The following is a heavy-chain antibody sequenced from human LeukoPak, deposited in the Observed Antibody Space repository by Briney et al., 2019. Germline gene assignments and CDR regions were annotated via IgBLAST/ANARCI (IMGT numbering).Heavy chain of an antibody. Sequence: SETLSLTCTVSGGSTSTGGYYWGWIRQHPGNGLEWIAFVYFGGPTYYNPSLKSRVTISVDTSKNQCSLKLSSVTAADTAVYYCARARGSGSYYQPYYFDYWGQGTLVTVSS. CDR2: VYFGGPT. D-gene: IGHD3-10*01. V-gene: IGHV4-31*03. CDR3: ARARGSGSYYQPYYFDY. J-gene: IGHJ4*02. CDR1: GGSTSTGGYY.